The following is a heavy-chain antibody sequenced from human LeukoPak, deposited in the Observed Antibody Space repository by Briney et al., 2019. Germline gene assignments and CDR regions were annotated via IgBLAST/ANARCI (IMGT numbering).Heavy chain of an antibody. CDR2: INSDGSST. Sequence: GGSLRLSCAASGFTFSSHWMHWVRQAPGKELVWVSRINSDGSSTYYADSVKGRFTISRDNSKNTLYLQMSSLRAEDTAVYYCAIAASRDLADFWGQGTTVTVSS. D-gene: IGHD6-6*01. CDR3: AIAASRDLADF. CDR1: GFTFSSHW. V-gene: IGHV3-74*01. J-gene: IGHJ6*02.